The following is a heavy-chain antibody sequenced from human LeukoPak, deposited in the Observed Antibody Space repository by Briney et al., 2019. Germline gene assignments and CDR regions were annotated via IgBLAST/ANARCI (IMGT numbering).Heavy chain of an antibody. V-gene: IGHV1-2*02. J-gene: IGHJ4*02. CDR3: ASFGICSGGSCMPY. D-gene: IGHD2-15*01. Sequence: ASVKVSCKASGYTFTGYYMHWVRQAPGQGLEWMGWINPNSGGTNYAQKFQGRVTMTRDTSISTAYMELSRLRSDGTAVYYCASFGICSGGSCMPYWGQGTLVTVSS. CDR1: GYTFTGYY. CDR2: INPNSGGT.